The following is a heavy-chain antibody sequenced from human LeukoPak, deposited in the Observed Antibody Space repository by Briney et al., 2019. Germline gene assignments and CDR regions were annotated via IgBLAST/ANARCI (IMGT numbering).Heavy chain of an antibody. J-gene: IGHJ3*01. CDR2: IKYDGSEI. V-gene: IGHV3-7*01. Sequence: GGSLRLSCAASGFTFTTWWMSWVRQASGKGLEWVANIKYDGSEIHYLDSVKGRFTISRDNARNSRYLQMNHLRVEDTAVYYCARTKAFDFWGQGTMVIVSS. CDR3: ARTKAFDF. CDR1: GFTFTTWW.